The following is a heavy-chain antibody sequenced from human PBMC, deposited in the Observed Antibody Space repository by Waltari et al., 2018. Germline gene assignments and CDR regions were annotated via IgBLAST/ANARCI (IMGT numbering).Heavy chain of an antibody. CDR2: VDAEDGET. Sequence: EVQLVQSGAEVKKPGATVKISCKVSGYTFTDYYMHGVQQAPGKGLEWMGLVDAEDGETRDAGKFQGRVTITADTSTDTAYMELSSLRSEDTAVYYCATAMTRYYYMDVWGKGTTVTVSS. V-gene: IGHV1-69-2*01. J-gene: IGHJ6*03. CDR1: GYTFTDYY. CDR3: ATAMTRYYYMDV. D-gene: IGHD3-22*01.